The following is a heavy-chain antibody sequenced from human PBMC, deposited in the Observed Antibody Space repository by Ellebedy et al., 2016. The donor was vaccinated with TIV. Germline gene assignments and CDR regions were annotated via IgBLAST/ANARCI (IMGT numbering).Heavy chain of an antibody. J-gene: IGHJ4*02. CDR3: ARSLSTLGIG. Sequence: ESLKISCAASGFTFSGYAMSWVRQPPGKGLEWIGSIHYTGTTFYNPSLKSRVSISVDTSKNHFSLKVSSVTAADTAIYYCARSLSTLGIGWGQGTLVTVSS. CDR2: IHYTGTT. D-gene: IGHD2/OR15-2a*01. CDR1: GFTFSGYA. V-gene: IGHV4-38-2*01.